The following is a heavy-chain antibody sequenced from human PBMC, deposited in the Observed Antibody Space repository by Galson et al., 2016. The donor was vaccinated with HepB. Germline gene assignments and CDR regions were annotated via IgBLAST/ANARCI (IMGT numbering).Heavy chain of an antibody. CDR2: IYSDGNT. D-gene: IGHD3-16*01. CDR1: EFSVSTNF. J-gene: IGHJ5*02. Sequence: SLRLSCAASEFSVSTNFIHWVRQAPGKGLEWVSLIYSDGNTYHEESVKGRFTISSDNYKNTVYLQMISLKDEDTAVYYCASEGKVLGPFDPWGQGTLVTVSS. V-gene: IGHV3-53*01. CDR3: ASEGKVLGPFDP.